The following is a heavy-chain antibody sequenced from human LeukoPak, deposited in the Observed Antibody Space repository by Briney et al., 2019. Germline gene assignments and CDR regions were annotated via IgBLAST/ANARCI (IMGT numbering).Heavy chain of an antibody. J-gene: IGHJ4*02. CDR2: INPNSGGT. CDR3: ARVPVHRSGWLYYFDY. CDR1: GYTFTGYY. D-gene: IGHD6-19*01. Sequence: ASVKVSCKASGYTFTGYYMHWVRQAPGQGLEWMGWINPNSGGTNYAQKFQGRVTMTRDTSISTAYMKLSRLRSDDTAVYYCARVPVHRSGWLYYFDYWGQGTLVTVSS. V-gene: IGHV1-2*02.